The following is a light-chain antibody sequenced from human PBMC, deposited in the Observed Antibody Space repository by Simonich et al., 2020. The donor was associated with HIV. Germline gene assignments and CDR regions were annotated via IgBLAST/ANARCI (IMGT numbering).Light chain of an antibody. CDR3: SSYTSSSTLVV. Sequence: QSALTQPPSASGSPGQSVTISCSGTGSDVGGYSYVSWYQLHPGTAPKLIIYEVNTRPSGVPDRFSGSKSGNTASLTVSGLQAEDEAEYYCSSYTSSSTLVVFGGGTKLTVL. CDR1: GSDVGGYSY. J-gene: IGLJ2*01. V-gene: IGLV2-8*01. CDR2: EVN.